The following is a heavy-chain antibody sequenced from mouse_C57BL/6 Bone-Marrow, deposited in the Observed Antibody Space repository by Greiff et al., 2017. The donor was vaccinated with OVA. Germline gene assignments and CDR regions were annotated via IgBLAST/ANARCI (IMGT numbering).Heavy chain of an antibody. CDR3: ARSKYGNPYYFDY. Sequence: QVQLKESGPELVKPGASVKISCKASGYAFSSSWMNWVKQRPGKGLEWIGRIYPGDGDTNYNGKFKGKATLTADKSSSTAYMQLSILTSEDSAVYFCARSKYGNPYYFDYWGQGTTLTVSS. V-gene: IGHV1-82*01. D-gene: IGHD2-10*02. CDR1: GYAFSSSW. J-gene: IGHJ2*01. CDR2: IYPGDGDT.